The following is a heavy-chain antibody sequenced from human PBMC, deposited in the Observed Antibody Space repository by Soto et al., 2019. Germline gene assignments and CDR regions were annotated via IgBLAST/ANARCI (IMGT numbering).Heavy chain of an antibody. J-gene: IGHJ6*02. CDR2: IIPIFGTA. V-gene: IGHV1-69*13. D-gene: IGHD3-10*01. CDR1: GGTFSSYA. CDR3: ARDRDYYYGMDV. Sequence: GASVKVSCKASGGTFSSYAISWVRQAPGQGLEWMGGIIPIFGTANYAQKFQGRVTITADESTSTAYMELSSLRSEDTAVYYCARDRDYYYGMDVWGQGTTITVSS.